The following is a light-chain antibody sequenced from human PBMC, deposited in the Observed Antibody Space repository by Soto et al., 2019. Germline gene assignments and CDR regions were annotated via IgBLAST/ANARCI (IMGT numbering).Light chain of an antibody. J-gene: IGKJ4*01. CDR2: GAS. V-gene: IGKV3-20*01. CDR3: QQYSSSPLT. Sequence: EIVLTQSPGTLSLSPGERATLSCRASQSVSNNYLAWYQQKPGQAPRLLIYGASNRATGIPDRFSGSGSGTDFTLTISSLEPEDFAVYHCQQYSSSPLTFGGGTHVDIK. CDR1: QSVSNNY.